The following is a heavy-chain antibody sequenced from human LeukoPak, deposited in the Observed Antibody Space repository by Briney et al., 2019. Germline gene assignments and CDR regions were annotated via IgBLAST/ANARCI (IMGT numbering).Heavy chain of an antibody. Sequence: GASVKVSCKASGGTFSSYAISWVRQAPGQGLEWMGRIIPILGIANYAQKFQGRVTITADKSTSAAYMELSSLRSEDTAVYYCARDYYDSSGYYTSSPPADWFDLWGQGTLVTVSS. V-gene: IGHV1-69*04. D-gene: IGHD3-22*01. CDR3: ARDYYDSSGYYTSSPPADWFDL. J-gene: IGHJ5*02. CDR1: GGTFSSYA. CDR2: IIPILGIA.